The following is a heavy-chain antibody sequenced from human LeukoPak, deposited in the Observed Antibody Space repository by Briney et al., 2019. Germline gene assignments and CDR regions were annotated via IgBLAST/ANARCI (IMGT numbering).Heavy chain of an antibody. CDR1: GFTFSSYS. D-gene: IGHD6-13*01. CDR3: ARRIVATGWGRENWLDS. J-gene: IGHJ5*01. Sequence: GSLRLSCAASGFTFSSYSMTWVRQAPGKGLEWIGYIYYNGNTNYNPSLKSRVTMSVDTSKNQFSLKLTSMTAADTALYYCARRIVATGWGRENWLDSWGQGTLVTVSS. CDR2: IYYNGNT. V-gene: IGHV4-59*08.